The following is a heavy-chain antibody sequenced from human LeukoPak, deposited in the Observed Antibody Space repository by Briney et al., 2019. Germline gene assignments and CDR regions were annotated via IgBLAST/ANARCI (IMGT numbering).Heavy chain of an antibody. CDR2: ISGSGGST. CDR1: GFTFSSYG. V-gene: IGHV3-23*01. D-gene: IGHD2-2*01. CDR3: AKDFVVVPAGIDY. Sequence: PGGTLRLSCAASGFTFSSYGMSWVRQAPGKGLEWVSAISGSGGSTYYADSVKGRFTISRDNSKNTLYLQMNSLRAEDTAVYYCAKDFVVVPAGIDYWGQGTLVTVSS. J-gene: IGHJ4*02.